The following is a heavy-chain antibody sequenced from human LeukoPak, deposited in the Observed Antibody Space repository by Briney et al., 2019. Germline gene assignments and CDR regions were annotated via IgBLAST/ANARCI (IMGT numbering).Heavy chain of an antibody. CDR1: GYSFTSYW. CDR2: IYPGDSDT. Sequence: HGESLKISCKGSGYSFTSYWIGWVRQMPGKGLEWMGIIYPGDSDTRYSPSFQGQVTISADKSISTAYLQWSSLKASDTAMYYCARGKGDILTGYYFGYWGQGTLVTVSS. V-gene: IGHV5-51*01. CDR3: ARGKGDILTGYYFGY. J-gene: IGHJ4*02. D-gene: IGHD3-9*01.